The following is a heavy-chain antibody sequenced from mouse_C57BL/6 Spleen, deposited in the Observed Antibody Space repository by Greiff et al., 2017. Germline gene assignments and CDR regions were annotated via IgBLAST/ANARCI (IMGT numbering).Heavy chain of an antibody. CDR3: ASGPYSNYGWFAY. Sequence: VKLQQPGAELVMPGASVKLSCKASGYTFTSYWMHWVKQRPGQGLEWIGEIDPSDSYTNYNQKFKGKSTLTVDKSSSTAYMQLSSLTSEDSAVYYCASGPYSNYGWFAYWGQGTLVTVSA. CDR2: IDPSDSYT. D-gene: IGHD2-5*01. V-gene: IGHV1-69*01. J-gene: IGHJ3*01. CDR1: GYTFTSYW.